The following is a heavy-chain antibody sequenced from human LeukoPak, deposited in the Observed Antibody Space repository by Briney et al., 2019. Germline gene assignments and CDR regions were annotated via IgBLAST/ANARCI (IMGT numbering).Heavy chain of an antibody. CDR2: INPNSGGT. D-gene: IGHD2-15*01. CDR1: GYTFTGYY. V-gene: IGHV1-2*02. Sequence: GESLKISCRGSGYTFTGYYMHWVRQAPGQGLEWMGWINPNSGGTNYAQKFQGRVTMTRDTSISTAYMELSRLRSDDTAVYYCARDVVVVAATPSDAFDIWGQGTMVTVSS. J-gene: IGHJ3*02. CDR3: ARDVVVVAATPSDAFDI.